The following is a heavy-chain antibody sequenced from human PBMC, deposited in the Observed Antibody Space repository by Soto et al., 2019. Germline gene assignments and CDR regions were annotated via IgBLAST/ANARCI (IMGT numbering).Heavy chain of an antibody. CDR1: GYTFTSSG. CDR3: ARDRRYCSGGSCYLMSGWFDP. CDR2: ISAHTGSS. Sequence: ASVKVSCKASGYTFTSSGMSWVRQAPGQGLEWMGWISAHTGSSEYSQKFQGRVTITRDTSASTAYMELSSLRSEDTAVYYCARDRRYCSGGSCYLMSGWFDPWGQGTLVTVSS. J-gene: IGHJ5*02. D-gene: IGHD2-15*01. V-gene: IGHV1-18*01.